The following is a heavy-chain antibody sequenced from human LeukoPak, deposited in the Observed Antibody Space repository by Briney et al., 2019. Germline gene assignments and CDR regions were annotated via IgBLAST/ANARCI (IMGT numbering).Heavy chain of an antibody. CDR2: ISSSSSPI. J-gene: IGHJ5*02. V-gene: IGHV3-48*01. Sequence: GGSLSLSCAASGFTFSSYSMNWVRQAPDKGLEWVSYISSSSSPIYYADSVKGRFTISRDNAKNSLYLQMNSLRAEDTAVYYCARSNWFDPWGQGTLVTVSS. CDR1: GFTFSSYS. CDR3: ARSNWFDP.